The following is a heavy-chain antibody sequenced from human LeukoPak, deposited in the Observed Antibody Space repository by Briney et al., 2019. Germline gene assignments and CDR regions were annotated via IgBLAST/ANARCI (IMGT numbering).Heavy chain of an antibody. J-gene: IGHJ4*02. D-gene: IGHD3-22*01. Sequence: SETLSLTCTVAGGSISSSSHYWAWIRQPPGKGLEFIGSIYYVGNTYYNPSLKSRVTISVDTSKNQFSLKLSSVTAADTALYYCARDHAVRAYYLFDYWGQGTLVTVSS. CDR2: IYYVGNT. CDR3: ARDHAVRAYYLFDY. CDR1: GGSISSSSHY. V-gene: IGHV4-39*07.